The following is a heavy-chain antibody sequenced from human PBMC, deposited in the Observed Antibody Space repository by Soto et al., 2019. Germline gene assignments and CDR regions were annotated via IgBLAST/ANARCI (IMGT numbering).Heavy chain of an antibody. V-gene: IGHV4-59*08. CDR2: IYYSGST. D-gene: IGHD3-22*01. CDR3: ARHKRGYHPRQVLFDY. J-gene: IGHJ4*02. Sequence: SEILSLTCTVSGGSISSYYWSWIRQPPGKGLEWIGYIYYSGSTNYNPSLKSRVTISVDTSKNQFSLKLSSVTAADTAVYYCARHKRGYHPRQVLFDYWGQGTLVTVSS. CDR1: GGSISSYY.